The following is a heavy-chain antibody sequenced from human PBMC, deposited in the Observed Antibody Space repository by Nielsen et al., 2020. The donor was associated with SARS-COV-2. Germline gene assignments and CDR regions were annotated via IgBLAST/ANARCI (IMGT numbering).Heavy chain of an antibody. D-gene: IGHD4-17*01. J-gene: IGHJ6*02. CDR2: ISGYSGST. V-gene: IGHV1-18*01. CDR1: GYSFSNSH. Sequence: ASVKVSCKASGYSFSNSHVSWVRQAPGQGLEWMGWISGYSGSTNYAQKFQGRVSMPTHTSTSTAYMELRSLRSDDTAIYYCARDPYGDLESRDYYGMDVWGQGTTVTVSS. CDR3: ARDPYGDLESRDYYGMDV.